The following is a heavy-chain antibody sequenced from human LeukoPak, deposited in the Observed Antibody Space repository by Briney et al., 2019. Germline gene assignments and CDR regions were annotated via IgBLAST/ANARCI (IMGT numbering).Heavy chain of an antibody. Sequence: GSLRLSCAASGFTFSSYWMSWVRQPPGKGLEWIGEVFQSGTTNYNPSLKSRVTMSVDKSKNQFSLKLNSVTAADTAVYYCAVVVVADPMYFFDYWGQGTLVTVSS. J-gene: IGHJ4*02. CDR3: AVVVVADPMYFFDY. CDR2: VFQSGTT. D-gene: IGHD2-21*02. CDR1: GFTFSSYW. V-gene: IGHV4-4*02.